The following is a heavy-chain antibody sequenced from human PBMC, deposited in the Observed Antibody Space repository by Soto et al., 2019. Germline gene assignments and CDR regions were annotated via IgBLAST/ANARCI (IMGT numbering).Heavy chain of an antibody. CDR1: GFTFSSYA. J-gene: IGHJ4*02. D-gene: IGHD3-22*01. V-gene: IGHV3-23*01. CDR2: ISGTGGST. Sequence: EVQLLQSGGGLVQPGGSLRLSCAASGFTFSSYAMSWVRQAPGKGLEWVSTISGTGGSTYYPDSVKGRFTISRDNSKNSVYLQMSSLRAEDAAVYYCAKDMTSGYYLFDYWGQGTLVTVSS. CDR3: AKDMTSGYYLFDY.